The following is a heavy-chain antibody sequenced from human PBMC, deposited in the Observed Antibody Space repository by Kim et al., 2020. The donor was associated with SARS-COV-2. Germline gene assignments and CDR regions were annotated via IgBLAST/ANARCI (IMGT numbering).Heavy chain of an antibody. D-gene: IGHD4-4*01. Sequence: GGSLRLSCAASGFTFSMYWMSWVRQAPGKGLEWVANINQDGSQQYYVDSVKGRFTISRDNAKNSLYLQMNSLRAEDTGVYYCGMSETTGSARYWGQGTLVTVSS. CDR3: GMSETTGSARY. CDR2: INQDGSQQ. J-gene: IGHJ4*02. V-gene: IGHV3-7*03. CDR1: GFTFSMYW.